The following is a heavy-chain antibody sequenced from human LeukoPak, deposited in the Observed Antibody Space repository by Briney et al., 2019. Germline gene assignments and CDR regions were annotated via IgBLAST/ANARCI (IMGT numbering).Heavy chain of an antibody. CDR2: IYSGGST. CDR1: GFTVSSNY. D-gene: IGHD7-27*01. J-gene: IGHJ6*02. V-gene: IGHV3-53*01. Sequence: PGGSLRLSCAASGFTVSSNYMSWVRQAPGKGLEWVSVIYSGGSTYYADSVKGRFTISRDNAKNSLYLQMDSLRAEDTAVYYCATYTNWVAGDVWGQGTTVSV. CDR3: ATYTNWVAGDV.